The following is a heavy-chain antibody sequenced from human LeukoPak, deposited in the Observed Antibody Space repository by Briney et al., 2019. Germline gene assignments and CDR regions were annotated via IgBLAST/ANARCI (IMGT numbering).Heavy chain of an antibody. CDR3: RGDNSPGREGRGAEGDSFDI. Sequence: SVKVSCKASGGTFSRYAINWVRQAPGQGLECMGRIIPIFGITNYAQKLQGRVTITADKSTSTAYMELSGLRSGDPAIFYWRGDNSPGREGRGAEGDSFDIWDQGRVVTV. CDR2: IIPIFGIT. V-gene: IGHV1-69*04. CDR1: GGTFSRYA. D-gene: IGHD4-23*01. J-gene: IGHJ3*02.